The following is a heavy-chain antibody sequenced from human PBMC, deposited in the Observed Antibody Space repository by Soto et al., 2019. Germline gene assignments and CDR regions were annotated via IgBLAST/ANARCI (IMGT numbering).Heavy chain of an antibody. CDR3: ARVSVDYGDYGSYYYGMDV. J-gene: IGHJ6*02. V-gene: IGHV1-8*01. CDR1: GKTFACYE. D-gene: IGHD4-17*01. Sequence: KVSCKASGKTFACYEIDWVRQANGQGLDWMGWMNPNSGNTGYAQKFQGRVTMTRNTSISTAYMELSSLRSEDTAVYYCARVSVDYGDYGSYYYGMDVWGQGTTVTVSS. CDR2: MNPNSGNT.